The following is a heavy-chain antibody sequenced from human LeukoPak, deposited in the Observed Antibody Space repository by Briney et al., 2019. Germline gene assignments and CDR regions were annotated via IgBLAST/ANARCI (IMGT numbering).Heavy chain of an antibody. CDR1: GYTFTGYY. CDR3: ARDPRYCSSTSCYLAYYYYYMDV. V-gene: IGHV1-2*02. Sequence: ASVKVSCKASGYTFTGYYMHWVRQAPGQGLEWMGWINPNSGGTNYAQKFQGRVTMTRDTSISTAYMELSRLRSDDTAMYYCARDPRYCSSTSCYLAYYYYYMDVWGKGTTVTISS. D-gene: IGHD2-2*01. CDR2: INPNSGGT. J-gene: IGHJ6*03.